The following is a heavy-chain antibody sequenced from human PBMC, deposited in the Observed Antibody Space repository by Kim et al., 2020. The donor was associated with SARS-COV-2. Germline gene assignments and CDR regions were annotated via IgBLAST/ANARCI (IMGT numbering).Heavy chain of an antibody. J-gene: IGHJ4*02. V-gene: IGHV1-69*05. CDR2: ISANFGTA. Sequence: SVKVSCKASGCTFSSYAISWVRQAPGQGLEWMGWISANFGTANYAQKFQGRVTMTTDESTSTAYMELSSLRSEDTAVYYCARGAGTDNPPYYFDYWGQGTLVTVSS. CDR3: ARGAGTDNPPYYFDY. D-gene: IGHD6-19*01. CDR1: GCTFSSYA.